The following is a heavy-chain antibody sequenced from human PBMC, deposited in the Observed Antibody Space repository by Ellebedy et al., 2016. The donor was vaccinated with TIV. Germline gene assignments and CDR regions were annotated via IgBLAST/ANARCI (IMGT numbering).Heavy chain of an antibody. Sequence: MPSETLSLTCTVSGGSISSGGYYWSWIRQHPGKGLEWIGYIYYSGSTYYNPSLKIRVTISVDTSKNQFSLKLSSVTAADTAVYYCARKRHSSGWPDFVDYWGQGTLVIVSS. CDR3: ARKRHSSGWPDFVDY. CDR1: GGSISSGGYY. CDR2: IYYSGST. V-gene: IGHV4-31*03. D-gene: IGHD6-19*01. J-gene: IGHJ4*02.